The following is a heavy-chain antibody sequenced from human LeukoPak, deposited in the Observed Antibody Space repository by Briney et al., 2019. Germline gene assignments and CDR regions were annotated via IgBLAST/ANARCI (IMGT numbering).Heavy chain of an antibody. V-gene: IGHV1-18*01. D-gene: IGHD5-12*01. CDR3: ARDEGYRRPADY. CDR1: GYTFTNFG. J-gene: IGHJ4*02. Sequence: ASVKVSCKASGYTFTNFGINWVRQAPGQGLEWMGWISAYNGNTNYAQKLQGRVTMTTDTSTSTAYMELRSLRSDDTAVYYCARDEGYRRPADYWGQGTLVTVSS. CDR2: ISAYNGNT.